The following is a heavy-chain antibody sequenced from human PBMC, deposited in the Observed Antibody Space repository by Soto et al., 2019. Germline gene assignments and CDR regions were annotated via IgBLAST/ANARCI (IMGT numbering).Heavy chain of an antibody. CDR2: FDPEDGET. J-gene: IGHJ3*02. CDR1: GYTLTELS. CDR3: AHRPRAAGARDAFDI. Sequence: ASVKVSCKVSGYTLTELSMHWVRQAPGKGLEWMGGFDPEDGETIYAQKFQGSVTMTEDTSTDTAYMELSSLRSEDTAVYYCAHRPRAAGARDAFDIWGQGTMVTVSS. D-gene: IGHD6-13*01. V-gene: IGHV1-24*01.